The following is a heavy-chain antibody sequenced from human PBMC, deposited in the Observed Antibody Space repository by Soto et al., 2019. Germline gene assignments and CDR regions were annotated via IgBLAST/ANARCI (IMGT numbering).Heavy chain of an antibody. Sequence: SVKVSCKASGGTFSSYAISWVRQAPGQGLEWMGGIIPIFGTANYAQKFQGRVTITADESTGTAYMELSSLRSEDTAVYYCARVRGLVGATEFDYWGQGTLVTVSS. J-gene: IGHJ4*02. CDR3: ARVRGLVGATEFDY. CDR1: GGTFSSYA. CDR2: IIPIFGTA. V-gene: IGHV1-69*13. D-gene: IGHD1-26*01.